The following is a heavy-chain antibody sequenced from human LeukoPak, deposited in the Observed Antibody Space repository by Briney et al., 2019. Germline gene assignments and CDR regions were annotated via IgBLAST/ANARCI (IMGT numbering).Heavy chain of an antibody. CDR2: VYYNGAT. D-gene: IGHD2-21*02. V-gene: IGHV4-39*01. CDR3: ARHGPGVGTQSEYFQH. J-gene: IGHJ1*01. Sequence: SETLSLTCTVSGGSLSSSTFYWGWIRQPPGKALAWIGSVYYNGATYYSPETGFSISLDTSKNQFSLKKTSVSAADTAVYYCARHGPGVGTQSEYFQHWGQGTLVTVSS. CDR1: GGSLSSSTFY.